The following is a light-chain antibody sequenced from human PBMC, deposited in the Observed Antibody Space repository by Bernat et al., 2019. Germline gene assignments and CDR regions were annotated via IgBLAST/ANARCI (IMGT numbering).Light chain of an antibody. CDR3: QQYGSSPRGT. V-gene: IGKV3-20*01. CDR1: QSVSSSY. CDR2: GAS. J-gene: IGKJ1*01. Sequence: EIVLTRSPGTLSLSPGERATLSCRASQSVSSSYLAWYQQKPGQAPRLLIYGASSRATGILDRFSGSGHGTDFTLTISRLEPEDFAVYYCQQYGSSPRGTFGQGTKVEIK.